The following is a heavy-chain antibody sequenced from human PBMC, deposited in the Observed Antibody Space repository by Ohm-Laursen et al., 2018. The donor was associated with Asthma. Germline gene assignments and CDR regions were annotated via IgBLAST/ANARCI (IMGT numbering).Heavy chain of an antibody. J-gene: IGHJ6*02. D-gene: IGHD6-19*01. CDR3: ARVNYPLEINIAVDYYGMDV. CDR2: GGSYYDGGLK. Sequence: SLRLSCAASGFTFRSYAMHWVRQAPGKGLEWVAVGGSYYDGGLKYYADSVNGRFTVSRDDSKNTLYLQMNSLRPDDTAVYYCARVNYPLEINIAVDYYGMDVWGQGTTVTVSS. CDR1: GFTFRSYA. V-gene: IGHV3-30-3*01.